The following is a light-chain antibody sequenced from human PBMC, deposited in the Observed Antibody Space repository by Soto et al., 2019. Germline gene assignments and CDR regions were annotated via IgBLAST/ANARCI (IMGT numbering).Light chain of an antibody. CDR3: QQLNSYPLT. CDR2: AAS. V-gene: IGKV1-9*01. CDR1: QGIRNY. Sequence: DIQLTQSPSFLSASVGDRVTITCRASQGIRNYLAWYQQKPGKAPNLLIYAASTLQSGVPSRFSGSGSGTEFTLTISSLQPEDFATYYCQQLNSYPLTFGGGTKVEIK. J-gene: IGKJ4*01.